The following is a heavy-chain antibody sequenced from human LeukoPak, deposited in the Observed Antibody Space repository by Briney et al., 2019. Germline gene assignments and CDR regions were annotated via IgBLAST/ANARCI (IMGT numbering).Heavy chain of an antibody. D-gene: IGHD1-26*01. J-gene: IGHJ4*02. Sequence: SQTLSLTCTVSGVSISSGGYYWSWIRQPPGKGLEWIGYIYHSGSTYYNPSLKSRVTISVDRSRNQFSLKLSSVTAADAAVYYCARHELRGTGSMYFDYWGQGTLVTVSS. CDR2: IYHSGST. V-gene: IGHV4-30-2*01. CDR3: ARHELRGTGSMYFDY. CDR1: GVSISSGGYY.